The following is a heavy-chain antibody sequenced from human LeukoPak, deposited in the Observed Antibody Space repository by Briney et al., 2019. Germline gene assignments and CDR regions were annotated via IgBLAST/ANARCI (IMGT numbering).Heavy chain of an antibody. D-gene: IGHD4-17*01. CDR2: FDPEDDET. CDR3: AGGYDYGDYVGDFDY. J-gene: IGHJ4*02. Sequence: GASVKVSCKVSGYTLTELSMHWVRQAPGKGLEWMGGFDPEDDETIYARKFQGRVTMTEDTSTDTAYMELSSLRSEDTAVYYCAGGYDYGDYVGDFDYWGQGTLVTVSS. V-gene: IGHV1-24*01. CDR1: GYTLTELS.